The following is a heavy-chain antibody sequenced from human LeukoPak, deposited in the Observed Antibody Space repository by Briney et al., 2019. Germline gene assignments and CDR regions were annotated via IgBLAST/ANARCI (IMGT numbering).Heavy chain of an antibody. D-gene: IGHD4-17*01. CDR3: AKDKTVTTPAYFDY. Sequence: GGSLRLSCAASGFTFSSYAVNWVRQAPGKGLEWVSAISGSGGSTYYADSVKGRFTISRDNSKNTLYLQMNSLRAEDTAVYYCAKDKTVTTPAYFDYWGQGTLVTVSS. J-gene: IGHJ4*02. CDR1: GFTFSSYA. CDR2: ISGSGGST. V-gene: IGHV3-23*01.